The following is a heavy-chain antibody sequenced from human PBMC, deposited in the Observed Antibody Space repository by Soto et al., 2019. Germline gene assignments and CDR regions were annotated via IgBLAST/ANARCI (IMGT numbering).Heavy chain of an antibody. CDR3: ARQGRDGYPETIYY. V-gene: IGHV5-10-1*01. D-gene: IGHD5-12*01. CDR1: GYSFTSYW. J-gene: IGHJ4*02. CDR2: IYPSDSYT. Sequence: GESLKISCKGTGYSFTSYWISWVRQMPGKGLEWMGRIYPSDSYTNYSPSFQGHVTISADKSISTAYLQWSSLKASDTAMYYWARQGRDGYPETIYYWGQGTLVSVSS.